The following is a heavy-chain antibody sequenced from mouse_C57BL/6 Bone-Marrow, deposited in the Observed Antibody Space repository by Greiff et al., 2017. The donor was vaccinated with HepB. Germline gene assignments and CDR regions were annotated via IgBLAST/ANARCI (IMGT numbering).Heavy chain of an antibody. CDR3: ARGGYYPYYAMDY. J-gene: IGHJ4*01. D-gene: IGHD2-3*01. CDR1: GYTFTSYG. CDR2: IYPRSGNT. Sequence: VQLQESGAELARPGASVKLSCKASGYTFTSYGISWVKQRTGQGLEWIGEIYPRSGNTYYNEKFKGKATLTADKSSSTAYMELRSLTSEDSAVYFCARGGYYPYYAMDYWGQGTSVTVSS. V-gene: IGHV1-81*01.